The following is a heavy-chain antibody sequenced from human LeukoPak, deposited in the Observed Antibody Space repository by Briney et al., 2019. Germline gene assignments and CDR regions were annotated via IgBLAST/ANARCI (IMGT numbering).Heavy chain of an antibody. D-gene: IGHD2-2*01. CDR1: GFTFSSYA. Sequence: PGGSLRLSCAASGFTFSSYAMSWVRQAPGKGLEGVSAISGSGGSTYYADSVKGRFTISRDNSKNTLYLQMNSLRAEDTAVYYCAKDPSRPHSYYYYYGMDVWGQGTTVTVSS. CDR2: ISGSGGST. CDR3: AKDPSRPHSYYYYYGMDV. J-gene: IGHJ6*02. V-gene: IGHV3-23*01.